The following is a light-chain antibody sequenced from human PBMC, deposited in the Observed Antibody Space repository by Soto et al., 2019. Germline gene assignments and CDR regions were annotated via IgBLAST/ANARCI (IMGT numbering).Light chain of an antibody. CDR1: QSIDQW. J-gene: IGKJ1*01. Sequence: DVQMTQSPSTLSACRGDRVTITCRASQSIDQWSAWFQQKPGKAPKVLIYKASTLQSGVPSRFSARGSGADFTLPISSLQADDVATYYCQQYAANSPWTFGQGTKVEI. CDR2: KAS. CDR3: QQYAANSPWT. V-gene: IGKV1-5*03.